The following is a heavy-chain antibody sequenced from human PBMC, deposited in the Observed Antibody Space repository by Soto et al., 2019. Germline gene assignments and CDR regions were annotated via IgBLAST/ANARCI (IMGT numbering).Heavy chain of an antibody. D-gene: IGHD3-10*01. Sequence: PSETLSLTCTVSGGSISISSPTYYWGWIRQPPGQGLEWIGSIHYSGRTYYNPSLKSRVTISVDTSKNQFSLKLSSVTAADTAVYYCARNYGPGYTFDYWGQGTLVTVSS. J-gene: IGHJ4*02. CDR1: GGSISISSPTYY. CDR3: ARNYGPGYTFDY. CDR2: IHYSGRT. V-gene: IGHV4-39*01.